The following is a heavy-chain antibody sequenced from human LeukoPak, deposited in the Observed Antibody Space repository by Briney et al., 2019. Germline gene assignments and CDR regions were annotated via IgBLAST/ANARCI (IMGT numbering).Heavy chain of an antibody. CDR3: AGIDAD. V-gene: IGHV3-7*03. J-gene: IGHJ4*02. D-gene: IGHD3-9*01. CDR1: GLSLSTHW. Sequence: GGSLRLSCVASGLSLSTHWMHWVGQAPGKGLEWVATINLGGTNKYYVDAVKGRFSISRDDATSSLHLQMNSLRVEDTAVYYCAGIDADWGQGTLVTVSS. CDR2: INLGGTNK.